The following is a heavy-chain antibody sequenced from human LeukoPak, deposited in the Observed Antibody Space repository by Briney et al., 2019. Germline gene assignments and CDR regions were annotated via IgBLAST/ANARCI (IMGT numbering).Heavy chain of an antibody. D-gene: IGHD1-26*01. CDR2: IKQDGSEI. CDR3: ARPSLNTGSYFDY. CDR1: GFSFSNYW. Sequence: GSLRLSCDASGFSFSNYWMSWVRQAPGKGLEWVANIKQDGSEIYYVDSVRGRFTISRDNAKNSLYLQMNSLRAEDTAVYYCARPSLNTGSYFDYWGQGILVSVSS. V-gene: IGHV3-7*01. J-gene: IGHJ4*02.